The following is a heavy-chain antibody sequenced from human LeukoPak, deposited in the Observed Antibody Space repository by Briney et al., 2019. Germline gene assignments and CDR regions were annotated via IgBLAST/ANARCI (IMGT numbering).Heavy chain of an antibody. CDR1: GFTVSSNY. V-gene: IGHV3-53*01. J-gene: IGHJ4*02. Sequence: GGSLRLSCAASGFTVSSNYMSWVRQAPGKGLEWVSVIYSGGSTYYADSVKGRFTISRDNSKNALYLQMNSLSAEDTAVYYCARDSSGTQVFDLWGPGTLVTVSS. CDR2: IYSGGST. D-gene: IGHD6-19*01. CDR3: ARDSSGTQVFDL.